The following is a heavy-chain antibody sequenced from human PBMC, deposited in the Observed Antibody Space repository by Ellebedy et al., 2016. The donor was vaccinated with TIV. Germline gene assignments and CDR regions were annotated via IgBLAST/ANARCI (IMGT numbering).Heavy chain of an antibody. CDR3: ARDLDSGYERFAY. CDR1: GYSFPRYG. V-gene: IGHV1-18*01. D-gene: IGHD5-12*01. J-gene: IGHJ4*02. Sequence: AASVKVSCKASGYSFPRYGISWVRQAPGQGLEWMGWINAYNGNTNYAPKVQGRVTMTTDTSTSTAFMELRILRSDDTAVYYCARDLDSGYERFAYWGQGTLVTVSS. CDR2: INAYNGNT.